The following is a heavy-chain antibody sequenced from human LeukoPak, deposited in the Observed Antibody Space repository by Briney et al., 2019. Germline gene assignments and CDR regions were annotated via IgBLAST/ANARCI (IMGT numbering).Heavy chain of an antibody. CDR3: ARGPQGLEWLYYMDV. J-gene: IGHJ6*03. CDR2: ISSSSSYI. D-gene: IGHD3-3*01. CDR1: GFTFSSYS. V-gene: IGHV3-21*01. Sequence: GGSLRLSCAASGFTFSSYSMNWVRQAPGKGLEWVSSISSSSSYIYYADSVKGRFTISRDNAKNSLYLQMNSLRAEDTAVYYCARGPQGLEWLYYMDVWGKGTTVTVSS.